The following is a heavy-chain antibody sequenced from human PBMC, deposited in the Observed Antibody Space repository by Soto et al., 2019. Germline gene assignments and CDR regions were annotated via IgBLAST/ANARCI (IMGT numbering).Heavy chain of an antibody. D-gene: IGHD3-22*01. CDR3: ARGGAYYSDSSASLEY. CDR1: GGSISSYY. CDR2: IYYSGST. J-gene: IGHJ4*02. V-gene: IGHV4-59*01. Sequence: SETLSLTCTVSGGSISSYYWSWIRQPPGKGLEWIGYIYYSGSTNYNPSLKSRGTISVDTSKNQFSLKLSSVTAADTAVYYCARGGAYYSDSSASLEYLGQVTLVVFSS.